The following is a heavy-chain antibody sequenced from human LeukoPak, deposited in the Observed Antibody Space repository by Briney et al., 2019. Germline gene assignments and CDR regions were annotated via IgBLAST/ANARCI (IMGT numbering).Heavy chain of an antibody. V-gene: IGHV1-69*13. CDR3: AAIWSGRYYYYMDV. CDR2: IIPIFGTA. CDR1: GYTFTSYG. J-gene: IGHJ6*03. D-gene: IGHD3-3*01. Sequence: ASVKVSCKASGYTFTSYGISWVRQAPGQGLEWMGGIIPIFGTANYAQKFQGRVTITADESTSTAYMELSSLRSEDTAVYYCAAIWSGRYYYYMDVWGKGTTVTVSS.